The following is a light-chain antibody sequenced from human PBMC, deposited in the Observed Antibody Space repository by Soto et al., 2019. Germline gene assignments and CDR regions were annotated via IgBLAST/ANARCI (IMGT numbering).Light chain of an antibody. CDR1: QSVSSY. V-gene: IGKV1-39*01. CDR3: QQIYSTPLT. J-gene: IGKJ3*01. CDR2: AAS. Sequence: DIQMTQSPSSLSASVGDRVTITCRASQSVSSYLNWYQQKPGNAPKLLIYAASSLQSGVPSRFSGSGSGTDFTLTISSLQPEDFATYYCQQIYSTPLTFGPGTKVDIK.